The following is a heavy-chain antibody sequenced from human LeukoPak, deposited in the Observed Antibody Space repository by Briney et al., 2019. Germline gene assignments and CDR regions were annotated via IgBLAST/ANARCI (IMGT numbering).Heavy chain of an antibody. CDR1: GFIFSTYT. CDR3: ARDYGYAFDY. Sequence: GGSLRLSCAASGFIFSTYTMNWVRQAPGKGLEWVSHIRMRDDITSYADSVKGRFTISRDNARDSLYLQMDSLRDEDTAVYYCARDYGYAFDYWGQGTLVTVSS. CDR2: IRMRDDIT. V-gene: IGHV3-48*02. D-gene: IGHD5-12*01. J-gene: IGHJ4*02.